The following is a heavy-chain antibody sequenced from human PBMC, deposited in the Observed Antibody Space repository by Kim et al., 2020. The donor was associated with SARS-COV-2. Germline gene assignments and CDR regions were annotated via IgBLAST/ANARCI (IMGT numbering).Heavy chain of an antibody. J-gene: IGHJ2*01. CDR3: ARHWYFDL. CDR1: GGSISSYY. Sequence: SETLSLTCTVSGGSISSYYWSWIRQPPGKGLEWIGFIHYSGSTNYNPSLKSRVTISVGTSKNQFSLKLSSVTAADTASYYCARHWYFDLWGRGTLVTVSS. V-gene: IGHV4-59*08. CDR2: IHYSGST.